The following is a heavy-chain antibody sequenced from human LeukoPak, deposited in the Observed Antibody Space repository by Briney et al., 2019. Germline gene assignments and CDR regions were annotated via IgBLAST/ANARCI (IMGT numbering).Heavy chain of an antibody. Sequence: GGSLRLSYAASGFTFSSYAMHWVRQAPGKGLEWVAVISYDGSNKYYADSVRGRFTISRDNSKNTLYLQMNSLRTEDTAVYYCATATIFGVVLYYWGQGTLVTVSS. J-gene: IGHJ4*02. V-gene: IGHV3-30*04. D-gene: IGHD3-3*01. CDR3: ATATIFGVVLYY. CDR2: ISYDGSNK. CDR1: GFTFSSYA.